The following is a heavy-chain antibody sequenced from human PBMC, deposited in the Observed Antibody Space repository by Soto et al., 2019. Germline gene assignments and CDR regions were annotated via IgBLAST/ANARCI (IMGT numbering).Heavy chain of an antibody. CDR3: AKDTYYHDSSGYYVFDC. CDR2: VSYDGSKQ. D-gene: IGHD3-22*01. V-gene: IGHV3-30*18. J-gene: IGHJ4*02. Sequence: PGGSLRLSCAASGFTFNSYGIHWVRQAPGQGLEWVAGVSYDGSKQYYTDSVRGRFTISRDNSRNTLDLQMNSLRAEDTAVYYCAKDTYYHDSSGYYVFDCWGQGT. CDR1: GFTFNSYG.